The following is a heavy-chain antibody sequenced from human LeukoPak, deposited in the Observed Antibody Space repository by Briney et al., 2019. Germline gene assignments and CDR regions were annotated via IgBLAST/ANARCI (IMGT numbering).Heavy chain of an antibody. CDR2: IGSAGDT. CDR1: GFTFSSYD. Sequence: GGSLRLSCAASGFTFSSYDMHWVRQATGKGLEWVSAIGSAGDTYYPGSVKGRFTISRENAKNSLYLQMNSLRAEDTAIYYCARATTWLVFDSWGQGTLVTVSS. V-gene: IGHV3-13*01. CDR3: ARATTWLVFDS. D-gene: IGHD6-19*01. J-gene: IGHJ4*02.